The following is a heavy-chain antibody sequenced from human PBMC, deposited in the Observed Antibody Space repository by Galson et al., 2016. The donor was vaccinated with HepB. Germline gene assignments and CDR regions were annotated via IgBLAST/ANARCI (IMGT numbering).Heavy chain of an antibody. CDR2: ISYDGSSK. CDR1: GFTFSSYG. D-gene: IGHD1-14*01. CDR3: AKTLRKYFAYPPTLVFDY. V-gene: IGHV3-30*18. Sequence: SLRLSCAASGFTFSSYGIHWVRQAPGKGLEWLAIISYDGSSKYYADSVKGRFTISRDNSKNTLSLQMNSLRGDDTALYYCAKTLRKYFAYPPTLVFDYWGQGALVTVSP. J-gene: IGHJ4*02.